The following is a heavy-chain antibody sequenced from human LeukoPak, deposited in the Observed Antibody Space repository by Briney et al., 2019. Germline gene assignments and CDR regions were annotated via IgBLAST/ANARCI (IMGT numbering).Heavy chain of an antibody. CDR3: ASRTDTSYGFDI. CDR1: GFSFSYYA. V-gene: IGHV3-30*04. D-gene: IGHD2/OR15-2a*01. CDR2: ISYDGSNK. Sequence: PGGSLRLSCAASGFSFSYYAMHWVRQAPGKGLEWVTLISYDGSNKYYADSVKGRFTISRDNSKNTLYLQMNSLRTEDTALYYCASRTDTSYGFDIWGHGTMVTVSS. J-gene: IGHJ3*02.